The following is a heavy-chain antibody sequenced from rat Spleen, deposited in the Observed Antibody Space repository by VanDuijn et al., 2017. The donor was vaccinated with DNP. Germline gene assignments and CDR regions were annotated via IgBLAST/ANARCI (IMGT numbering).Heavy chain of an antibody. D-gene: IGHD3-8*01. V-gene: IGHV5-31*01. CDR1: GFNFNDYW. CDR3: TSNPHIRTAAPFDY. CDR2: ISNTGDNT. J-gene: IGHJ2*01. Sequence: EVKLVESGGGLVQPGRSLKLSCAVSGFNFNDYWMGWVRQAPTKGLEWVASISNTGDNTYYSDSVKGRFSFSRDNAKSTLYLQVNSLRSEDTATYYCTSNPHIRTAAPFDYWGQGVMVTVSS.